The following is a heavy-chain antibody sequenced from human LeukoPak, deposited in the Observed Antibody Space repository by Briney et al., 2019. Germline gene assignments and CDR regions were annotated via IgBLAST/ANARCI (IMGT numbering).Heavy chain of an antibody. V-gene: IGHV3-21*01. Sequence: TGGSLRLSCAASGFTFSSYWMSWVRQAPGKGLEWVSSISSSSSYIYYADSVKGRFTISRDNAKNSLYLQMNSLRAEDTAVYYCARSTSYCSSTSCYSGWFDPWGQGTLVTVSS. J-gene: IGHJ5*02. CDR1: GFTFSSYW. D-gene: IGHD2-2*01. CDR3: ARSTSYCSSTSCYSGWFDP. CDR2: ISSSSSYI.